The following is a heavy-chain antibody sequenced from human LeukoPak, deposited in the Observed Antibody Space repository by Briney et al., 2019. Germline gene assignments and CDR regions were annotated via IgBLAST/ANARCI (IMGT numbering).Heavy chain of an antibody. CDR3: AKDGGYCSSTSCHGLR. CDR1: GFTFSSYA. D-gene: IGHD2-2*01. CDR2: ISGSGGST. Sequence: GGSLRLSCAASGFTFSSYAMSWVRQAPGKGLEWVSAISGSGGSTYYADSVKGRFTISRDNSKNTLYLQMNSLRAEDTAVYYCAKDGGYCSSTSCHGLRWGQGTMVTVSS. J-gene: IGHJ3*01. V-gene: IGHV3-23*01.